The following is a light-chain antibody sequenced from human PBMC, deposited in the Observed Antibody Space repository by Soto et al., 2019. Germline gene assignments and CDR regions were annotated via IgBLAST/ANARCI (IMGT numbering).Light chain of an antibody. V-gene: IGKV3-20*01. CDR2: GAS. J-gene: IGKJ1*01. CDR3: PQYGSSPRT. Sequence: EIVLTQSPGTLSLSPGERATLSCRASQSVSSSYLAWYQQKPGQAPRLLIYGASSRATGIPDRFSGSGSGTDFTLTISRLEPEDFAVYYCPQYGSSPRTFGQETTVEIK. CDR1: QSVSSSY.